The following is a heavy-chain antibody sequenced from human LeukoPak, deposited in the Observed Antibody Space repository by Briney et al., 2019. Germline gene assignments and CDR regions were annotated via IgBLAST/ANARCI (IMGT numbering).Heavy chain of an antibody. CDR2: IRSATNTI. Sequence: GGSLRLSCAASGFTFSSYSMNWVRQAPGKGLEWISHIRSATNTIDYADSVKGRFSISGDDAKNSLYLQMNSLRAEDTAAYYCARDRDYAFDYRGPGTLVTVSS. D-gene: IGHD3-16*01. V-gene: IGHV3-48*01. J-gene: IGHJ4*02. CDR1: GFTFSSYS. CDR3: ARDRDYAFDY.